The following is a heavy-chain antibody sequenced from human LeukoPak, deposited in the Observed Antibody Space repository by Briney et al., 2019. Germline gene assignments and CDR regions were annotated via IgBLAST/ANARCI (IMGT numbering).Heavy chain of an antibody. CDR2: IYPGDSDT. D-gene: IGHD3-22*01. CDR1: GYSFTSFW. J-gene: IGHJ4*02. CDR3: ARRVSGYYYLDY. V-gene: IGHV5-51*01. Sequence: GESLKISCTASGYSFTSFWIAWVRQMPGKGLEWMGIIYPGDSDTTYSPSFQGQVVISADKSLSTAYLQWSSLKASDTAMDYCARRVSGYYYLDYWGQGTLVTVSS.